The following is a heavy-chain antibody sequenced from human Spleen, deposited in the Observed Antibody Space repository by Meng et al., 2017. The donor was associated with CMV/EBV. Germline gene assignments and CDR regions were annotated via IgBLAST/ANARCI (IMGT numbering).Heavy chain of an antibody. CDR3: ARGVVTNPNDAFDI. CDR2: IYYRGSP. V-gene: IGHV4-61*01. J-gene: IGHJ3*02. CDR1: GVSVSSGSDY. Sequence: SGVSVSSGSDYWSWIRQPPGKGLEWIGSIYYRGSPTNNPALKSRVTISVDTSKNQFSLKLSSVTAADTAVYSCARGVVTNPNDAFDIWGQGTMVTVSS. D-gene: IGHD2-15*01.